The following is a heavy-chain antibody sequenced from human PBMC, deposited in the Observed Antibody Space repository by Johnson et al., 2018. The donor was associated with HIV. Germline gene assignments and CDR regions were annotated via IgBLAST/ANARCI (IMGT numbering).Heavy chain of an antibody. D-gene: IGHD1-26*01. CDR1: GFSFSTYA. CDR3: ARDPGGSLGAFDI. J-gene: IGHJ3*02. Sequence: VQLVESGGGWVQPGESLRLSCAASGFSFSTYAMTWVRQAPGKGLQWVSTISGGGSGTYYADSVKGRYTISRDNSKNTLYLQMNSLRVEDTAVYYCARDPGGSLGAFDIWGQGTIVTVSS. V-gene: IGHV3-23*04. CDR2: ISGGGSGT.